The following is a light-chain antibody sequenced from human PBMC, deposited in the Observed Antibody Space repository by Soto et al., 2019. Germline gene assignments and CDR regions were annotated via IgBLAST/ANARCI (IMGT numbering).Light chain of an antibody. V-gene: IGLV2-14*01. CDR2: EVS. Sequence: QSALTQPASVSGSPGQSITISCTGTSSDVGGYNYVSWYPQHPGKAPKLMIYEVSNRPSGVSNLFSGSMSGNTASLTTSGLKAEDEAYYYGSSYTSSSTRVFGGGTKLTVL. CDR1: SSDVGGYNY. CDR3: SSYTSSSTRV. J-gene: IGLJ3*02.